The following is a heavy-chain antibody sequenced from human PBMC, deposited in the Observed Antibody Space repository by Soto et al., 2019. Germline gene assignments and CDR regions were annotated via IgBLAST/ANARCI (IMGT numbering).Heavy chain of an antibody. CDR1: GYSFNNYG. J-gene: IGHJ6*03. V-gene: IGHV1-18*01. CDR3: ARDRGVAPPVAGNTHYYYYMDV. Sequence: QDQLVQSGVEVKKPGASVKVSCKASGYSFNNYGITWVRQAPGQGFEWMGWISAYNGNTNYAQKFQGRVTMTTDASTSTAYLELRSLRSDDTAVYYCARDRGVAPPVAGNTHYYYYMDVWGKGTTVTVSS. CDR2: ISAYNGNT. D-gene: IGHD6-19*01.